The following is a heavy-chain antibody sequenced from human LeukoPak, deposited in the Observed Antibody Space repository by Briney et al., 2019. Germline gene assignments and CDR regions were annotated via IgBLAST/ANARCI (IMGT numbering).Heavy chain of an antibody. Sequence: GGSLRLSCAASGFTFSSYAMSWVRQAPGKGLEWVSAISGSGGSTYYADSVKGRFTISRDNSKNTLYLQMNSLRAEDTAVYYCAKDRGYVGYCYGMDVWGQGTTVTVSS. CDR3: AKDRGYVGYCYGMDV. J-gene: IGHJ6*02. CDR2: ISGSGGST. CDR1: GFTFSSYA. D-gene: IGHD3-10*02. V-gene: IGHV3-23*01.